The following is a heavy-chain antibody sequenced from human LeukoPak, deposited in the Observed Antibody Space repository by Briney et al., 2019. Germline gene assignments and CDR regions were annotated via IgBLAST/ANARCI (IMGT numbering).Heavy chain of an antibody. J-gene: IGHJ5*02. CDR2: INHSGST. CDR1: GGSFSGYY. V-gene: IGHV4-34*01. Sequence: SETQSLTCAVYGGSFSGYYWSWIRQPPGKGLEWIGEINHSGSTNYNPSLKSRVTISVDTSKNQFSLKLSSVTAADTAVYYCARHAWFDPWGQGTLVTVSS. CDR3: ARHAWFDP.